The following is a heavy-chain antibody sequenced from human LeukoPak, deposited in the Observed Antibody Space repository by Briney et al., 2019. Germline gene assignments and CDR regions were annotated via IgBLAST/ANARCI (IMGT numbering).Heavy chain of an antibody. CDR2: INQDGSQK. CDR1: GFTFSSYW. V-gene: IGHV3-7*04. CDR3: AGAAY. J-gene: IGHJ4*02. Sequence: GRSLRFSCAAFGFTFSSYWMSGVGKAPGKGLNWVANINQDGSQKYNVDSLKGRLTISRDNAKDSPYLQRTSLRAENTAGYTCAGAAYWGQGTLVTVSS.